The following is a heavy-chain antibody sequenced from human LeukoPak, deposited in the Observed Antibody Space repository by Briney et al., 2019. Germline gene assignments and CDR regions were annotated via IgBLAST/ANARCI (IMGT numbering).Heavy chain of an antibody. J-gene: IGHJ4*02. CDR3: ASRYCSGGSCYPTGADY. V-gene: IGHV1-69*02. CDR2: IIPILGIA. D-gene: IGHD2-15*01. CDR1: GGTFSSYT. Sequence: ASVKVSCKASGGTFSSYTISWVRQAPGQGLEWMGRIIPILGIANYAQKFQGRVTITADKSTSTAYMELSSLRSEDTAVYYCASRYCSGGSCYPTGADYWGQGSLVTVSS.